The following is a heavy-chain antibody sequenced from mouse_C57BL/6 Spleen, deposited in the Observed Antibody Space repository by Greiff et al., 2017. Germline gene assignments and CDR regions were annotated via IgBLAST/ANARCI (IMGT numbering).Heavy chain of an antibody. D-gene: IGHD3-2*02. CDR1: GYSFTGYY. CDR3: ARWRLRWYYFDY. J-gene: IGHJ2*01. CDR2: LNPSTGGT. Sequence: VQLQQSGPELVKPGASVKISCKASGYSFTGYYMNWVKQSPEKSLEWIGELNPSTGGTTYNQKFKAKATLTVDKSSSTAYMQLKSLTSEDSAVYYCARWRLRWYYFDYWGQGTTLTVSS. V-gene: IGHV1-42*01.